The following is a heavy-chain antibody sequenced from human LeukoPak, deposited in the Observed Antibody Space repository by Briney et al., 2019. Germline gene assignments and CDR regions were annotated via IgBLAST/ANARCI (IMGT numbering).Heavy chain of an antibody. D-gene: IGHD3-22*01. Sequence: ASVKVSCKASGYTFTSYAMHWVRQAPGQRLEWMGWINAGNGNTKYSQKFQGRVTITRDTSASTAYMELSSLRSEDTAVYYCARDPVSGVNMIASGYYFDYWGQGTLVTVSS. CDR3: ARDPVSGVNMIASGYYFDY. CDR1: GYTFTSYA. J-gene: IGHJ4*02. V-gene: IGHV1-3*01. CDR2: INAGNGNT.